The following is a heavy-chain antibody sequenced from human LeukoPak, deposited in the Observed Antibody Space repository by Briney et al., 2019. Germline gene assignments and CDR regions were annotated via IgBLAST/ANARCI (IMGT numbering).Heavy chain of an antibody. CDR3: ARDPSISYYFDY. D-gene: IGHD3-10*01. J-gene: IGHJ4*02. CDR2: ISSRSSYI. Sequence: PGGSLRLSCAASGFTFSSYSMNLVRQAPGKGLEWVSSISSRSSYIYYADSVKGRFTISRDNAKNSLYLQMNSLRAEDTAVYYCARDPSISYYFDYWGQGTLVTVSS. V-gene: IGHV3-21*01. CDR1: GFTFSSYS.